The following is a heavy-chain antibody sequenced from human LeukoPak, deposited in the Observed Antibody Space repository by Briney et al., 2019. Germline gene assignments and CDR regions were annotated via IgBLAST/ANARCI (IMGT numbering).Heavy chain of an antibody. V-gene: IGHV4-34*01. Sequence: SETLSLTCAVYGGSFSGYYWSWIRQPPGKGLEWIGEINHSGSTNYNPSLKSQVTISVDTSKNQFSLKLSSVTAADTAVYYCARGGGDIVVVPAAAWYAFDIWGQGTMVTVSS. CDR2: INHSGST. J-gene: IGHJ3*02. D-gene: IGHD2-2*01. CDR3: ARGGGDIVVVPAAAWYAFDI. CDR1: GGSFSGYY.